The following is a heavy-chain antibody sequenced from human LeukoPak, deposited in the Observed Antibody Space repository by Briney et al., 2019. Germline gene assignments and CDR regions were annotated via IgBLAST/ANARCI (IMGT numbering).Heavy chain of an antibody. CDR3: ARGIAAAGSRRPFDY. CDR1: GGSISSYY. Sequence: SETLSLTCTVSGGSISSYYWSWIRQPPGKGLEWIGYIYYSGSTNYNPSLKSRVTISVDTSKNQFSLKLSSVTAADTAVYYCARGIAAAGSRRPFDYWGQGTLVTVS. J-gene: IGHJ4*02. V-gene: IGHV4-59*12. D-gene: IGHD6-13*01. CDR2: IYYSGST.